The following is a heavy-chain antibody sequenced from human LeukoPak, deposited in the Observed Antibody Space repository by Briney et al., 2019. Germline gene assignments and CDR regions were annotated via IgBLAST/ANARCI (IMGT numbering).Heavy chain of an antibody. J-gene: IGHJ4*02. D-gene: IGHD3-10*01. CDR3: ARGPYGTGSHFDF. CDR1: GSTFSSYD. Sequence: AXVKVSCKASGSTFSSYDINWVRQAPGQGLEWMGWMNPNSGDTVYTPRFQGRVTMTRDTSISTAYMELSSLRSEDTAVYYCARGPYGTGSHFDFWGQGTLVTVSS. V-gene: IGHV1-8*02. CDR2: MNPNSGDT.